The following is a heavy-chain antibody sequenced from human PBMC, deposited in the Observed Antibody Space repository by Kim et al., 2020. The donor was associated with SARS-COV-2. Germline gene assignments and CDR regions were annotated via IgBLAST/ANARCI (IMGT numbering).Heavy chain of an antibody. D-gene: IGHD3-16*01. V-gene: IGHV3-11*05. CDR2: ISSSSSYT. J-gene: IGHJ6*02. Sequence: GGSLRLSCAASGFTFSDYYMSWIRQAPGKGLEWVSYISSSSSYTNYADSVKGRFTISRDNAKNSLYLQMNSLRAEDTAVYYCARDPQEGDYYYYGMDVWGQGTTVTVSS. CDR3: ARDPQEGDYYYYGMDV. CDR1: GFTFSDYY.